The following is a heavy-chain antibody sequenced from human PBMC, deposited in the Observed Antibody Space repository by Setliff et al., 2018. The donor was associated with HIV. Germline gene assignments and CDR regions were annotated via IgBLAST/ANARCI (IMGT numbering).Heavy chain of an antibody. D-gene: IGHD5-12*01. V-gene: IGHV3-15*01. Sequence: GGSLRLSCAASGFSFTDVWMNWVRQAPGKGLEWVGRIKSRTDGGATDYAAPVKGRFSISRDDSKNTLSLQMNSLKTEDTAIYYCTTEDPWLRFGHWGQGALVTVSS. CDR3: TTEDPWLRFGH. CDR1: GFSFTDVW. CDR2: IKSRTDGGAT. J-gene: IGHJ5*02.